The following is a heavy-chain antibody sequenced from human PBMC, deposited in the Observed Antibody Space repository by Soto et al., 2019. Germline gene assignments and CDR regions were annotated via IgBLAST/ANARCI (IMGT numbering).Heavy chain of an antibody. CDR1: GGTFSSYT. CDR3: ASPTPGRYCSSTSCYGPFDY. CDR2: IIPILGIA. D-gene: IGHD2-2*01. V-gene: IGHV1-69*02. J-gene: IGHJ4*02. Sequence: QVQLVQSGAEVKKPGSSVKVSCKASGGTFSSYTISWVRQAPGQGLEWMGRIIPILGIANYAQKFQGRVTITADKSTSTAYMELSSLGSEDTAVYYCASPTPGRYCSSTSCYGPFDYWGQGTLVTVSS.